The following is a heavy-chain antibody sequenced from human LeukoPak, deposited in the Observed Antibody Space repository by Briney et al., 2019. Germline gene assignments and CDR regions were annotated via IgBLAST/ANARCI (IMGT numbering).Heavy chain of an antibody. CDR3: AREKFDS. CDR2: VSYEGTIK. Sequence: GGSLRLSCETSGFIFSNCWMTWVRQAPGRGLEWVAVVSYEGTIKYYADSAKGRFTISRDNSGNIISLQMNNLTTDDTATYYCAREKFDSWGQGALVTVSP. CDR1: GFIFSNCW. V-gene: IGHV3-30*03. J-gene: IGHJ5*01.